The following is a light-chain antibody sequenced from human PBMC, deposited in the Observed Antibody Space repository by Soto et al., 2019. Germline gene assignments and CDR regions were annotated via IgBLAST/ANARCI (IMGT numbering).Light chain of an antibody. J-gene: IGLJ1*01. CDR3: SLYTSSSTFV. CDR2: EVS. V-gene: IGLV2-18*01. CDR1: SSDIGVYNY. Sequence: QSALTQPPSASGSPGQSVTISCTGTSSDIGVYNYVSWYQQPPGTAPKLMIYEVSNRPSGVPDRFSGSKSGNTASLTISGLQAEDEADYYCSLYTSSSTFVFGTGTKVTVL.